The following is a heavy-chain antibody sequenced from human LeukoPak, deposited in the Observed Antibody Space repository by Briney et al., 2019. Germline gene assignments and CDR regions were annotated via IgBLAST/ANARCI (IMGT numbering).Heavy chain of an antibody. V-gene: IGHV4-34*01. J-gene: IGHJ5*02. CDR3: ARSGGPLNWFDP. CDR2: INHSGST. Sequence: SETLSLTCAVYGGSFSGFYWGWIRQPPGMGLEWIGEINHSGSTNYNPSLKNRVTISLDTPKNQFSLKLSSVTAADTAVYYCARSGGPLNWFDPWGQGTLVTVSS. CDR1: GGSFSGFY.